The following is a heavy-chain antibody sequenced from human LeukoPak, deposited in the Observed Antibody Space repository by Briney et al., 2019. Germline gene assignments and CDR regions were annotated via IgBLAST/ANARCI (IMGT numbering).Heavy chain of an antibody. CDR1: GDSISNKIYY. CDR3: ARHAVVDAYPRYFQH. J-gene: IGHJ1*01. Sequence: SETLSLTCTVSGDSISNKIYYWGWIRQPPGKGLEWIGSLSSSGSVYYNPSLKSRVTVSIDTSKNQFSLRLTPVIAADTAVYYCARHAVVDAYPRYFQHWGQGTLITVSS. V-gene: IGHV4-39*01. D-gene: IGHD5-12*01. CDR2: LSSSGSV.